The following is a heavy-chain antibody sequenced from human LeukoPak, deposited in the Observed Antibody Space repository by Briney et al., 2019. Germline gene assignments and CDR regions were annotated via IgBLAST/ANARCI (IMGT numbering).Heavy chain of an antibody. CDR1: GYSISSGYY. D-gene: IGHD6-19*01. J-gene: IGHJ5*02. V-gene: IGHV4-38-2*01. Sequence: PSETLSLTCAVSGYSISSGYYWGWIRQPPGKGLEWIGEINHSGSTNYNPSLKSRVTISVDTSKNQFSLKLSSVTAADTAVYYCARVTGYSSTWGQGTLVTVSS. CDR2: INHSGST. CDR3: ARVTGYSST.